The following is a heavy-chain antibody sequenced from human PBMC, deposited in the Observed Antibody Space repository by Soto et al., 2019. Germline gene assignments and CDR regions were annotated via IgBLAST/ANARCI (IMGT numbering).Heavy chain of an antibody. V-gene: IGHV6-1*01. D-gene: IGHD1-26*01. J-gene: IGHJ4*01. CDR2: TYYRSKWYY. Sequence: SQTLSLTCAITGDSVSSNSAGWSWVRQSPSRGLEWLGRTYYRSKWYYEYAVSVRGRITINPDTSKNQYSLQLNSVTPEDTAVYFCARGEQYSGRIFDYWGQGTLVTVS. CDR1: GDSVSSNSAG. CDR3: ARGEQYSGRIFDY.